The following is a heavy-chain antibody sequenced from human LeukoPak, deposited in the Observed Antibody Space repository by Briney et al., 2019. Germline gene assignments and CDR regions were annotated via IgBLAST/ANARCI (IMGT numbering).Heavy chain of an antibody. D-gene: IGHD3-22*01. CDR2: ISSSSTI. CDR3: ARDASRSIVVAAY. J-gene: IGHJ4*02. Sequence: GGSLRLSCVASGFTFSSYSMNWVRQAPGKGLEWVSYISSSSTIYYADSVKGRFTISRDNAKNSLYLQMNSLRDEDTAVYYCARDASRSIVVAAYWGQGTLVTVSS. CDR1: GFTFSSYS. V-gene: IGHV3-48*02.